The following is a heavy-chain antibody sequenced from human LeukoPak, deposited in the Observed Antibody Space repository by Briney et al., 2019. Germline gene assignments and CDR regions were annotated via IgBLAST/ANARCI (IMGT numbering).Heavy chain of an antibody. J-gene: IGHJ6*03. V-gene: IGHV4-61*02. D-gene: IGHD2-2*01. CDR3: VRGHCSSTSCLTYYYYYYMDV. CDR2: IYTTGST. Sequence: SETLSLTCTVSGGSISSGSYYWSWIRQPAGKGLEWIGRIYTTGSTNYNPSLKSRVTISVDTSKNQFSLKLSSVTAADTAVYYCVRGHCSSTSCLTYYYYYYMDVWGKGTTVTVSS. CDR1: GGSISSGSYY.